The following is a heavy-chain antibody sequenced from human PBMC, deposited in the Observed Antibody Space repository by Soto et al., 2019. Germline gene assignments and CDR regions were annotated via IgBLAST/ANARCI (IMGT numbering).Heavy chain of an antibody. CDR1: GGSISSYY. CDR2: IYYSGST. Sequence: QVQLQESGPGLVKPSETLSLTCTVSGGSISSYYWSWIRQPPGKGLEWIGDIYYSGSTNYNPSLKRRVTISVDTSKNQFSLKLSSVTAADTAVYYCARRYSSAFDIWGQGTMVTVSS. D-gene: IGHD6-13*01. CDR3: ARRYSSAFDI. V-gene: IGHV4-59*08. J-gene: IGHJ3*02.